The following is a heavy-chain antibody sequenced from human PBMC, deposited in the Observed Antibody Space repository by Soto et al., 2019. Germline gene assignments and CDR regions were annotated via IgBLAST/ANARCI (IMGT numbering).Heavy chain of an antibody. Sequence: QVQLVQSGAEVKKPGASVKVSCRASGYTFSNHGISWVRQAPGQGLEWMGWISAYNGHTDYPQKFQGRVIMTTDTSTSTAYMELRSLRSDDTAVYYCAKEVRFLQWSYYFDYWGQGTLVTVSS. CDR1: GYTFSNHG. J-gene: IGHJ4*02. D-gene: IGHD3-3*01. CDR3: AKEVRFLQWSYYFDY. CDR2: ISAYNGHT. V-gene: IGHV1-18*01.